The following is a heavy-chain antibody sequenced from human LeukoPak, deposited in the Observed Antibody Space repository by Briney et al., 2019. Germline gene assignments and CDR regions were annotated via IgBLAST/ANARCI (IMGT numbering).Heavy chain of an antibody. CDR2: IFTSGFT. J-gene: IGHJ5*02. CDR3: TGVYSSLWYKWFDP. CDR1: GASMSSDDYY. V-gene: IGHV4-61*02. D-gene: IGHD4-11*01. Sequence: SETLSLTCTVSGASMSSDDYYWTWIRQPAGGGLEWIGRIFTSGFTDYNPSLRSRVTISLDTSQNQFSLDLSSVTDAATAVYFCTGVYSSLWYKWFDPWGQGTLVTVSS.